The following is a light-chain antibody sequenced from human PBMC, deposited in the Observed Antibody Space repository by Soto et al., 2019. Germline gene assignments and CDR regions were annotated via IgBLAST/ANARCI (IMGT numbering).Light chain of an antibody. CDR3: MQSAQRCT. CDR2: EVS. V-gene: IGKV2D-29*01. Sequence: EIVLPKTPLSLSVPPGQQASISCNSSRSLLHSDGKTYLYWYLQRPGQAPHLLIYEVSNRFSGVPDRFSGSGSGTDFTLKISRVEAEDVGVYYCMQSAQRCTFGQGTKLEI. J-gene: IGKJ2*02. CDR1: RSLLHSDGKTY.